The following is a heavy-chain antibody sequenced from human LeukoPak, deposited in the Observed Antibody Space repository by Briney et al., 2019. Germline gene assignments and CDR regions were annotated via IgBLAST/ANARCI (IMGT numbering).Heavy chain of an antibody. CDR1: GFTVNSNY. CDR3: ASTDY. J-gene: IGHJ4*02. CDR2: ISWNSGSI. Sequence: GGSLRLSCAASGFTVNSNYMSWVRQAPGKGLEWVSGISWNSGSIGYADSVKGRFTISRDNAKNSLYLQMNSLRAEDTALYYCASTDYWGQGTLVTVSS. V-gene: IGHV3-9*01.